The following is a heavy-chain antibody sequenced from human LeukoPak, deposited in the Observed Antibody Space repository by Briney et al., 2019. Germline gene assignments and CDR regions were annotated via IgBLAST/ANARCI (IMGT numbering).Heavy chain of an antibody. CDR3: ARTSSDSSGYWVVYFDY. J-gene: IGHJ4*02. V-gene: IGHV1-2*02. CDR1: GYTFTGYY. CDR2: INPNSGGT. D-gene: IGHD3-22*01. Sequence: SVKVSCKASGYTFTGYYMHWVRQAPGQGLAWMGWINPNSGGTNYAQKFQGRVTMTRDTSISTAYMELSRLRSDDTAVYYCARTSSDSSGYWVVYFDYWGQGTLVTVSS.